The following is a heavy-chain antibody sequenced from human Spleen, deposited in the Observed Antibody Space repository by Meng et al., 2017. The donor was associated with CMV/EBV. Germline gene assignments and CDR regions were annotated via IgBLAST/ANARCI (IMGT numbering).Heavy chain of an antibody. CDR2: INPNSGGT. CDR1: GYTFTGYY. Sequence: VQLGASGAEVKKPGASVKVSCKASGYTFTGYYMHWVRQAPGQGLEWMGWINPNSGGTNYAQKFQGRVTMTRDTSISTAYMELSRLRSDDTAVYYCARDWWELLQGFDYWGQGTLVTVSS. V-gene: IGHV1-2*02. J-gene: IGHJ4*02. CDR3: ARDWWELLQGFDY. D-gene: IGHD1-26*01.